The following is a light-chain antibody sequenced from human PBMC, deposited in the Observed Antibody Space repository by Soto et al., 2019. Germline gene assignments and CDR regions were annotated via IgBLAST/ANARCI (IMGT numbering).Light chain of an antibody. V-gene: IGKV3-11*01. CDR1: QSVSSY. CDR3: QQRSNWPPIT. CDR2: DAS. Sequence: EIVLTQSPATLSLSPGERATLSCRASQSVSSYLAWYQQKPGQAPRLLIYDASNRATGIPARFSGSRSGTDFTLTISSLEPEDFAVYYCQQRSNWPPITFGQGTLLEIK. J-gene: IGKJ5*01.